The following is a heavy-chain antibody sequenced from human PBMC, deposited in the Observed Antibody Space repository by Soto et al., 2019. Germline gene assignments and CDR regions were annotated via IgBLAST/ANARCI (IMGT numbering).Heavy chain of an antibody. V-gene: IGHV1-69*13. Sequence: SVKVSCKASGGTFSSYAISWVRQAPGQGLEWMGGIIPIFGTANYAQKFQGRVTITADESTSTAYMELSSLRSEDTAVYYCARGVVGATTVYYYYGMDVWGQGTTVTVSS. J-gene: IGHJ6*02. CDR1: GGTFSSYA. CDR2: IIPIFGTA. CDR3: ARGVVGATTVYYYYGMDV. D-gene: IGHD1-26*01.